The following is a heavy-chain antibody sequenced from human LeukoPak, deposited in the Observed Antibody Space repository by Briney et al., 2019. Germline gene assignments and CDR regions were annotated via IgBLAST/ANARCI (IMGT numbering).Heavy chain of an antibody. CDR1: GFTVSSYY. J-gene: IGHJ6*02. CDR2: IYSGGST. CDR3: ARDRRSLYGMDV. Sequence: GGSLRLSCAASGFTVSSYYMSWVRQAPGKGLEWVSVIYSGGSTYYADSVKGRFTISRDNSNNTLYLQMNSLRAEDTAVYYCARDRRSLYGMDVWGQGTTVTVSS. V-gene: IGHV3-66*01.